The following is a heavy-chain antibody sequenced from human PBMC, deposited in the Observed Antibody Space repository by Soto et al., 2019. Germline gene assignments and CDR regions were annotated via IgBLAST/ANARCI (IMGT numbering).Heavy chain of an antibody. CDR2: IYYTGTT. V-gene: IGHV4-31*03. J-gene: IGHJ5*02. Sequence: SETLSLASTVSGVSISDANYYWSWSRHHPGKGLEWIGYIYYTGTTYYSPSLESRVAISVDTSQNQFSLKLGAVTAADTAVYFCARASISRCVDRSCPAWFDPWGQGSLVTVSS. D-gene: IGHD1-26*01. CDR1: GVSISDANYY. CDR3: ARASISRCVDRSCPAWFDP.